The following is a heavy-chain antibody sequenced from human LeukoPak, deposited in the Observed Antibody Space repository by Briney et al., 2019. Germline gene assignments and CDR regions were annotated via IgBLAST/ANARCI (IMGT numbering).Heavy chain of an antibody. Sequence: GGSLRLSCVVSGSSFSSNWMHWVRQAPGKGLVWVSFIKSDGSSATYADSVKGRFTISRDNSKNTLYLQMNSLRAEDTAVYYCARSPDYYDSSGYYYSASYYFDYWGQGTLVTVSS. CDR1: GSSFSSNW. J-gene: IGHJ4*02. D-gene: IGHD3-22*01. CDR2: IKSDGSSA. CDR3: ARSPDYYDSSGYYYSASYYFDY. V-gene: IGHV3-74*01.